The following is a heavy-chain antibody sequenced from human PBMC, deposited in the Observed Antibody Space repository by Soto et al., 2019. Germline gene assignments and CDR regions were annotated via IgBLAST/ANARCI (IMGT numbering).Heavy chain of an antibody. J-gene: IGHJ6*02. D-gene: IGHD5-12*01. CDR2: IKQDGSEK. CDR3: ASQEATMNYGLDV. V-gene: IGHV3-7*05. Sequence: GGSLRLSCAASGFTFSSNWMSWVRQAPGKGLEWVANIKQDGSEKKYVDSVKGRFTISRDNAKNSLYLQMNSLTAEDTAVYYCASQEATMNYGLDVWSQGTTVTVSS. CDR1: GFTFSSNW.